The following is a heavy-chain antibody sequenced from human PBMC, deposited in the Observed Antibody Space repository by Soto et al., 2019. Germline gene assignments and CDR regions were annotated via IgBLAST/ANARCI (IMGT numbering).Heavy chain of an antibody. D-gene: IGHD4-17*01. CDR3: ARGNSTAVTTSSIPHFDY. Sequence: SETLSLTCAVYGGSFSGYYWSWIRQPPGKGLEWIGEINHSGSTNYNPSLKSRVTISVDTSKNQFSLKLSSVTAADTAVYYCARGNSTAVTTSSIPHFDYWGQGTLVTVSS. J-gene: IGHJ4*02. CDR1: GGSFSGYY. CDR2: INHSGST. V-gene: IGHV4-34*01.